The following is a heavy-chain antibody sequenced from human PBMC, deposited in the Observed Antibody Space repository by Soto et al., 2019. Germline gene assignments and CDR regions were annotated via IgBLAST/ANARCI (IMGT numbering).Heavy chain of an antibody. Sequence: GGSLRLSCAASGFTFSSYAMHWVRQAPGKGLEWVAVISYDGSNKYCADSVKGRFTIPRDNSKNTLYLQMNSLRAEDTAVYYCARDQYYYDSSGYYSGWFDPWGQGTLVTVSS. CDR2: ISYDGSNK. CDR3: ARDQYYYDSSGYYSGWFDP. CDR1: GFTFSSYA. J-gene: IGHJ5*02. V-gene: IGHV3-30-3*01. D-gene: IGHD3-22*01.